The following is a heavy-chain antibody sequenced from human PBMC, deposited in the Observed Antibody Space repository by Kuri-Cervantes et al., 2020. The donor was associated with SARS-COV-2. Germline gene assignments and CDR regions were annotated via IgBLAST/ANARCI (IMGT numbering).Heavy chain of an antibody. J-gene: IGHJ6*03. Sequence: SETLSLTCAVYGGSFSGYYWSWIRQPPGKGLEWIGYIYYSGSTNYDPSLKSRVTISVDTSKNQFSLKLSSVTAADTAVYYCARSGSLHMGRYYYYYMDVWGKGTTVTVSS. V-gene: IGHV4-59*01. D-gene: IGHD1-26*01. CDR2: IYYSGST. CDR1: GGSFSGYY. CDR3: ARSGSLHMGRYYYYYMDV.